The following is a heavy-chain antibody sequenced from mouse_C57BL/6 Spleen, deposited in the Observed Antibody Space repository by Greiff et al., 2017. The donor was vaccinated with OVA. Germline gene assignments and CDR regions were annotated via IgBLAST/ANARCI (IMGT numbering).Heavy chain of an antibody. CDR3: ARRDGSPFDY. D-gene: IGHD2-3*01. V-gene: IGHV1-50*01. CDR2: IDPSDSYT. Sequence: QVQLKQPGAELVKPGASVKLSCKASGYTFTSYWMQWVKQRPGQGLEWIGEIDPSDSYTNYNQKFKGKATLTVDTSSSTAYMQLSSLTSEDSAVYYCARRDGSPFDYWGQGTTLTVSS. J-gene: IGHJ2*01. CDR1: GYTFTSYW.